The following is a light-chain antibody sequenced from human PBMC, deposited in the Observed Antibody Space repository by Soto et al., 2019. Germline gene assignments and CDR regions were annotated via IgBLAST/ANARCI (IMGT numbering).Light chain of an antibody. CDR3: QQYNDWSLT. CDR2: GAS. CDR1: QSVSSN. Sequence: EKVMTQSPATLSVSPGERATLSCRASQSVSSNLAWYQQKPGQAPTLLIYGASTRATAIPARFSGSGSGTEFTLTICSLQSEDFAVYYCQQYNDWSLTFGQGTKVEIK. J-gene: IGKJ1*01. V-gene: IGKV3-15*01.